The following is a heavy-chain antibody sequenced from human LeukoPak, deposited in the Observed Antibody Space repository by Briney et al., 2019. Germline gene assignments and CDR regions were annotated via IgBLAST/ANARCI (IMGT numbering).Heavy chain of an antibody. CDR3: ANRYCSSTSCYGDY. J-gene: IGHJ4*02. D-gene: IGHD2-2*01. CDR1: GFTFSSYG. V-gene: IGHV3-30*02. CDR2: IRYDGSNK. Sequence: PGGSLRLSCAASGFTFSSYGMHWVRQAPGKGLEWVAFIRYDGSNKYYADSVKGRFTISRDNSKNTLYLQMNSLRAEDTAVYYCANRYCSSTSCYGDYWGQGTLVTVSS.